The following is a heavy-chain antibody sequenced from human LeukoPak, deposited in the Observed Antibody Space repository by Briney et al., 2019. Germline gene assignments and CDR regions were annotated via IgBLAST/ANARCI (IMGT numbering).Heavy chain of an antibody. V-gene: IGHV3-30*04. J-gene: IGHJ4*02. D-gene: IGHD3-3*01. Sequence: GRSLRLSCAASGFTFSSYAMHWVRQAPGKGLEWVAVISYDGSNKYYADSVKGRFTISRDNSKNTLYLQMNSLRAEDTAVYYCARDRAIFGVGYYFDYWGQGTLVTVSS. CDR2: ISYDGSNK. CDR3: ARDRAIFGVGYYFDY. CDR1: GFTFSSYA.